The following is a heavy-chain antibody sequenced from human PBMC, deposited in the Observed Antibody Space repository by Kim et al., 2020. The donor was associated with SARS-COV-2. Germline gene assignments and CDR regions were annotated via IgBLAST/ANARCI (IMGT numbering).Heavy chain of an antibody. J-gene: IGHJ4*02. CDR1: GGSFSGYY. V-gene: IGHV4-34*01. Sequence: SETLSLTCAVYGGSFSGYYWSWIRQPPGKGLEWIGEINHSGRTNYNPSLKSRVTISVDTSKNQFSLKLSSVTAADTAVYYCARGLRDSSSWYYFDYWGQGTLVTVSS. CDR2: INHSGRT. CDR3: ARGLRDSSSWYYFDY. D-gene: IGHD6-13*01.